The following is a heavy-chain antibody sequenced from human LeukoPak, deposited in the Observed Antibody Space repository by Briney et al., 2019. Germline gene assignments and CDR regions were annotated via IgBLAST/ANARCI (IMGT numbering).Heavy chain of an antibody. Sequence: GGSLRLSCAASGFTFSSYDMHWVRQAPGKGLEWVAFMQYDGSIKYYADSVKGRFTISRDNSKNTLYLQMNSLRAEDTAVYYCARERGSSSWFGQVSLNFDYWGQGTLVTVSS. CDR1: GFTFSSYD. D-gene: IGHD6-13*01. CDR2: MQYDGSIK. J-gene: IGHJ4*02. V-gene: IGHV3-30*02. CDR3: ARERGSSSWFGQVSLNFDY.